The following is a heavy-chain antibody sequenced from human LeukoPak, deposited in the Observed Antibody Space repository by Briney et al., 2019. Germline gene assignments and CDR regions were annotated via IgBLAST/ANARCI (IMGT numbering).Heavy chain of an antibody. CDR3: ARGDGAYYYDSSGYYPSLYFDY. J-gene: IGHJ4*02. D-gene: IGHD3-22*01. CDR1: GGSISSYY. Sequence: SETLSLTCTVSGGSISSYYWSWIRQPPGKGLEWIGYIYYSGSTNYNPSLKSRVTISVETSKNQFSLKLSSVTAADTAVYYCARGDGAYYYDSSGYYPSLYFDYWGQGTLVNVSS. CDR2: IYYSGST. V-gene: IGHV4-59*01.